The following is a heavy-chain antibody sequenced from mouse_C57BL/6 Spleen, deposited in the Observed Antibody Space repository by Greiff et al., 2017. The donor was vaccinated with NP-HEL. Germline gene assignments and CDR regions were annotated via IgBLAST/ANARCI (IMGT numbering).Heavy chain of an antibody. CDR1: GYTFTDYY. V-gene: IGHV1-26*01. D-gene: IGHD1-1*01. CDR2: INPNNGGT. Sequence: EVQLQQSGPELVKPGASVKISCKASGYTFTDYYMNWVKQSHGKSLEWIGDINPNNGGTSYNQKFKGKATLTVDKSSSTAYMELRSLTSEDSAVYYCARKRGYGLRYQWYFDVWGTGTTVTVSS. CDR3: ARKRGYGLRYQWYFDV. J-gene: IGHJ1*03.